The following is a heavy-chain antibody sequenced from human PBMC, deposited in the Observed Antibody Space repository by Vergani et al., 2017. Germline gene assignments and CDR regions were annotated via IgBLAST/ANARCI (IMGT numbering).Heavy chain of an antibody. CDR3: ASYVWGSYLSFDY. CDR2: IYSGGST. D-gene: IGHD3-16*02. V-gene: IGHV3-66*02. CDR1: GFTVSSNY. Sequence: EVQLVESGGGLVQPGGSLRLSCAASGFTVSSNYMSWVRQAPGKGLEWVSVIYSGGSTYYADSVKGRFTISRDNSKNTLYLQMNSLRAEDTAVYYCASYVWGSYLSFDYWGQGTLVTVSS. J-gene: IGHJ4*02.